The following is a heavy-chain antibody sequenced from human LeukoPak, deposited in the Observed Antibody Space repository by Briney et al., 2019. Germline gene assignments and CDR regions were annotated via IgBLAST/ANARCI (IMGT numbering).Heavy chain of an antibody. CDR2: IYYSGST. V-gene: IGHV4-59*01. J-gene: IGHJ5*02. D-gene: IGHD3-10*01. Sequence: SETLSLTCTVSGGSISSYYWSWLRQPPGKGLEWFGYIYYSGSTNYNPSLKSRVTISVDTSKNQFSLKLSSVTAADTAVYYCARELWGGKSDPWGQRTLVTVSS. CDR3: ARELWGGKSDP. CDR1: GGSISSYY.